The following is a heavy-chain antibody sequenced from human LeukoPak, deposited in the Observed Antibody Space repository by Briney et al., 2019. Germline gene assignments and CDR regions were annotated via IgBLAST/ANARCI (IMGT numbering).Heavy chain of an antibody. CDR2: IYYSGST. Sequence: PSETLSLTCTVSGGSISSYYWSWIRQPPGKGLEWIRYIYYSGSTNYNPSLKSRVTISVDTAKNQFSLKLSSVTAADTAVYYCWRSSYYQPCDYWGQGTLVTVSS. V-gene: IGHV4-59*08. D-gene: IGHD3-10*01. CDR1: GGSISSYY. J-gene: IGHJ4*02. CDR3: WRSSYYQPCDY.